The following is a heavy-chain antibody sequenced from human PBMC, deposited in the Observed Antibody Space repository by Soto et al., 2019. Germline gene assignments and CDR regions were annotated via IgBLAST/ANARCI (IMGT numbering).Heavy chain of an antibody. CDR1: AFSLSTGGVG. J-gene: IGHJ6*02. Sequence: SGPTLVNPTQTLTLTCTFSAFSLSTGGVGVGWIRQPPGKALEWLALIYWDDDKRYSPSLRSRLTITKDTSKNQVVLTMSNMYPVDTATYYCIQSRCDGSCLQSYSSSYYYGMDVSGHGTTLTVSS. CDR3: IQSRCDGSCLQSYSSSYYYGMDV. CDR2: IYWDDDK. V-gene: IGHV2-5*02. D-gene: IGHD2-2*01.